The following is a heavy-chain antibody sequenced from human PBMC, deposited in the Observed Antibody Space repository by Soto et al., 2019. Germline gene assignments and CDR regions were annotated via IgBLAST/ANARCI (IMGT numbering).Heavy chain of an antibody. D-gene: IGHD1-26*01. CDR3: ARDRASGSFNY. CDR1: GYTFTSYA. Sequence: ASVKVSCKASGYTFTSYAMHWLRQAPGQGLEWMGWINPNTGNPTYEQGFTGRFVFSVDTSVSTVYLQIFSLKADDSAVYYCARDRASGSFNYWGQGTLVTVSS. V-gene: IGHV7-4-1*01. J-gene: IGHJ4*02. CDR2: INPNTGNP.